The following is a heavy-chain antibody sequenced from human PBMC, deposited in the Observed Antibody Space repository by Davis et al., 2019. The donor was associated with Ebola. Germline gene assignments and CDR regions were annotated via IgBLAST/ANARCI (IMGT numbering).Heavy chain of an antibody. Sequence: GESLKISCAASGFTFSSYWMSWVRQAPGKGLEWVANIKQDGSEKYYVDSVKGRFTISRDNAKNSLYLQMNSLRAEDTAVYYCARVSTSCYASSCQINWFDPWGQGTLVTVSS. D-gene: IGHD2-2*01. J-gene: IGHJ5*02. CDR2: IKQDGSEK. CDR1: GFTFSSYW. V-gene: IGHV3-7*01. CDR3: ARVSTSCYASSCQINWFDP.